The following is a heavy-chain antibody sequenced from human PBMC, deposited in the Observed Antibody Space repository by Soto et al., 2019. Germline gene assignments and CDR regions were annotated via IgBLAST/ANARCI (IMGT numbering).Heavy chain of an antibody. CDR2: INAGNGNT. Sequence: QVQLVQSGAEEKKPGASVEVSCKASGYTFTSYAMHWVRQAPGQRLEWMGWINAGNGNTKYSQKFQGRVTITRDTSASTAYMELSSLRSEDTAVYYCARGITLPTPLDYWGQGTLVTVSS. D-gene: IGHD1-20*01. V-gene: IGHV1-3*05. J-gene: IGHJ4*02. CDR1: GYTFTSYA. CDR3: ARGITLPTPLDY.